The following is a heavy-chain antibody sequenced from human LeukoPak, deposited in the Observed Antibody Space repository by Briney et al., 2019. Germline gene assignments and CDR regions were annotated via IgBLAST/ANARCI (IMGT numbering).Heavy chain of an antibody. D-gene: IGHD4-17*01. Sequence: GGSLRLSCAASGFTFSGYAMHWVRQAPGKGLEWVAVISYDGSNKYYADSVKGRFTISRDNSKNTLYLQMNSLGAEDTAVYYCARDGGKTVTTFWNYYYYGMDVWGQGTTVTVSS. CDR2: ISYDGSNK. J-gene: IGHJ6*02. CDR1: GFTFSGYA. V-gene: IGHV3-30*04. CDR3: ARDGGKTVTTFWNYYYYGMDV.